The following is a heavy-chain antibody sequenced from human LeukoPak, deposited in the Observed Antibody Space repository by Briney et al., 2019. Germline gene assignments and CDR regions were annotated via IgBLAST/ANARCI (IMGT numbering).Heavy chain of an antibody. J-gene: IGHJ6*03. CDR2: INHSGST. CDR1: GGSFSGYY. V-gene: IGHV4-34*01. CDR3: ARVGSSGYSYGYRVDYYYYYMDV. D-gene: IGHD5-18*01. Sequence: PSETLSLTCAVYGGSFSGYYWSWIRQPPGKGLEWIGEINHSGSTNYNPSLKSRVTISVDTSKNQFSLKLSSVTAADTAVYYCARVGSSGYSYGYRVDYYYYYMDVWGKGTTVTVSS.